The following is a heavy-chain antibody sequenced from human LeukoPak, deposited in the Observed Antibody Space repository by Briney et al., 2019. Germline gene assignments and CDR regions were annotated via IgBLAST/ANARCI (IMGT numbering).Heavy chain of an antibody. V-gene: IGHV1-18*01. J-gene: IGHJ4*02. CDR2: ISAYNGNT. Sequence: ASVKVSCKASGYTFTSYGISWVRQAPGQGLEWMGWISAYNGNTNYAQKLQGRVTMTTDTSTSTAHMELRSLRSDDTAVYYCARVRVIGYYDSSGYYENWGQGTLVTVSS. CDR3: ARVRVIGYYDSSGYYEN. CDR1: GYTFTSYG. D-gene: IGHD3-22*01.